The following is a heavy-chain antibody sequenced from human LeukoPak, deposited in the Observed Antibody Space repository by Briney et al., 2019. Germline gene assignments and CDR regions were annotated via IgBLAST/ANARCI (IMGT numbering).Heavy chain of an antibody. J-gene: IGHJ5*02. V-gene: IGHV4-59*01. Sequence: SETLSLTCTVSGGSISSYHWSWIRQPPGKGLEWIGYIYYSGSTNYNPSLKSRVTISVDTSKNQFSLKLSSVTAADTAVYYCARTGRYYYGSGSYWLWFDPWGQGTLVAVSS. D-gene: IGHD3-10*01. CDR1: GGSISSYH. CDR3: ARTGRYYYGSGSYWLWFDP. CDR2: IYYSGST.